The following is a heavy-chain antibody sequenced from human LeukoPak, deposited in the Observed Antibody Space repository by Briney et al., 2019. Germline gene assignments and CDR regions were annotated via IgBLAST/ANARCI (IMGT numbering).Heavy chain of an antibody. D-gene: IGHD4-23*01. CDR3: ARRLVTHLDY. CDR1: GFTFTSYW. CDR2: IKQEGSEK. J-gene: IGHJ4*02. V-gene: IGHV3-7*05. Sequence: GGSLRLSCAASGFTFTSYWMSCVRQAPGKGLEWVANIKQEGSEKYYVESVKGRFTISRDNAKNSLYLQMNSLRAEDTAVYYCARRLVTHLDYWGQGTLVTVSS.